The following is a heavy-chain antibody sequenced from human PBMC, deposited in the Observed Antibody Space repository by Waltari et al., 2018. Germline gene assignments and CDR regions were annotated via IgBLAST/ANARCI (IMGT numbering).Heavy chain of an antibody. D-gene: IGHD2-15*01. CDR2: ISSSSSTI. CDR3: ARDKNEGIFYY. CDR1: GFTFSSYS. Sequence: EVQLVESGGGLVQPGGSLRLSCAASGFTFSSYSMNWVRRAPGKGLEWVSYISSSSSTIYYADSVKGRFTISRDNGKNSLYLQMNSLRAEDTAVYYCARDKNEGIFYYWGQGTLVTVSS. J-gene: IGHJ4*02. V-gene: IGHV3-48*01.